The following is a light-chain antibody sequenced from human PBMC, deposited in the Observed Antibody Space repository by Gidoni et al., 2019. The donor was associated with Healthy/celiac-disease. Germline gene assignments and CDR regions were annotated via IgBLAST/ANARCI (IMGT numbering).Light chain of an antibody. Sequence: EIVLTQSPAPLSLSPGERATCSCRASNSVSSSYLAWYQQKPGQAPRPLIYGASSRATGIPDRFSGSGSGTDFTRTIGRLDPEDFAVYYCQQYGSSLFGPGTKVEIK. V-gene: IGKV3-20*01. CDR3: QQYGSSL. J-gene: IGKJ3*01. CDR2: GAS. CDR1: NSVSSSY.